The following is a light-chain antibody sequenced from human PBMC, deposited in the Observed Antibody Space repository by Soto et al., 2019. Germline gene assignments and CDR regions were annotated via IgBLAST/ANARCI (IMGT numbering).Light chain of an antibody. J-gene: IGKJ1*01. CDR1: HSISIW. CDR3: QQYSTDTPRT. V-gene: IGKV1-5*03. Sequence: DIQMTQSPSTLPASVGDRVTITCRASHSISIWLAWYQQKPGKAPKSLIYKASSLESGVPSRFSGSGSGTEFTLTIISRQPDDFAAYYCQQYSTDTPRTFCQGTKVDFK. CDR2: KAS.